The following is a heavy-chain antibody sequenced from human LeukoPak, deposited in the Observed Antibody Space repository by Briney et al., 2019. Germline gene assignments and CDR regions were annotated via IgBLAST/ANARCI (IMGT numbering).Heavy chain of an antibody. CDR3: AKDRDIVVVVAAHFDY. D-gene: IGHD2-15*01. CDR1: GFTFSSYA. J-gene: IGHJ4*02. V-gene: IGHV3-23*01. CDR2: ISGSGGST. Sequence: GGSLRLSCAASGFTFSSYAMSWVRQAPGKGLEWVSAISGSGGSTYYADSVKGRFTISRDNSKNTLYLQMNSLRAEDTAVYYCAKDRDIVVVVAAHFDYWGQGTLVTVSS.